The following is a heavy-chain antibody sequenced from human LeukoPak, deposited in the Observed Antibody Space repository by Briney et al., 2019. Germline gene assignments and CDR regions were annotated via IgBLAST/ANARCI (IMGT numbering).Heavy chain of an antibody. CDR2: ISVSGNT. V-gene: IGHV3-23*01. CDR1: GFTLSSYA. J-gene: IGHJ6*03. CDR3: ARKKAGERPRPLVNYYYMDV. Sequence: GGSLRLSCAASGFTLSSYAMSWVRQGPGKGLEWVSAISVSGNTYHADSVKGRFTISRDSSKNTLYLQMNSLRAEDAAVYYCARKKAGERPRPLVNYYYMDVWGKGTTVTISS. D-gene: IGHD1-1*01.